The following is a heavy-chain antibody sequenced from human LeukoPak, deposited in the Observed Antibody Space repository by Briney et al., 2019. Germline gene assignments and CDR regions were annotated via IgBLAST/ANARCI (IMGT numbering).Heavy chain of an antibody. D-gene: IGHD1-14*01. CDR2: ISQIFNRP. V-gene: IGHV1-69*13. Sequence: SVTVPRTPSGGNFSNFAISGVRQAPGEGLEWMGGISQIFNRPHYAPTFQGRVTITADESTSTAYMELSGVRSDDTAVYFCARLGNQLLYYFYFVDCGGNGTTVTVSS. CDR1: GGNFSNFA. J-gene: IGHJ6*03. CDR3: ARLGNQLLYYFYFVDC.